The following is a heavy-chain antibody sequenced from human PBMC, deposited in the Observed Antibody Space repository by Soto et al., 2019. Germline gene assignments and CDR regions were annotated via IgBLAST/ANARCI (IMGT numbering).Heavy chain of an antibody. Sequence: QVQLQQWGAGLLKPWETLSLSCAVYGGSFSDHYWNWIRQAPGKGLEWIGEISHSGGTNYNPSLKSRVTISVDTSKSQFSLRLNSVTAADTAVYYCARVSGVIRGGWYREGSRYFDYWGQGTLVTVSS. CDR1: GGSFSDHY. CDR3: ARVSGVIRGGWYREGSRYFDY. J-gene: IGHJ4*02. CDR2: ISHSGGT. V-gene: IGHV4-34*01. D-gene: IGHD6-19*01.